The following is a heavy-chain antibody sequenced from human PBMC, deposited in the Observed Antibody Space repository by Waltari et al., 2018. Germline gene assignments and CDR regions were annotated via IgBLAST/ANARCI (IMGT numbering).Heavy chain of an antibody. CDR3: AKLRWCGEYPSSVYDY. CDR2: ISSSGDST. J-gene: IGHJ4*02. D-gene: IGHD3-10*01. CDR1: GFTFSRYA. Sequence: EVQLLESGGGLVQPGGSLRLSCAASGFTFSRYAMNWVRQAPGKGLAWVSAISSSGDSTYYADSVKRQLTIARDNSKNTRYLQMTSLIAEDTAVDYCAKLRWCGEYPSSVYDYWGRGTLVTVSS. V-gene: IGHV3-23*01.